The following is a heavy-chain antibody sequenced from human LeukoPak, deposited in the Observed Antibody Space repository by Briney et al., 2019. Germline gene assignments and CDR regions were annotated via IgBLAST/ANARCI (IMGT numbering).Heavy chain of an antibody. CDR2: IFFSGST. D-gene: IGHD3-10*01. Sequence: SXXLSLTCTVSSGSISNYYWSGIRQPPGKGMEWIGYIFFSGSTNYNPSLQSRITISLDTSKNQFSLNLSSVTAADTAVYYCARGSMIRGRFDYWGQGTLVTVSS. V-gene: IGHV4-59*01. J-gene: IGHJ4*02. CDR3: ARGSMIRGRFDY. CDR1: SGSISNYY.